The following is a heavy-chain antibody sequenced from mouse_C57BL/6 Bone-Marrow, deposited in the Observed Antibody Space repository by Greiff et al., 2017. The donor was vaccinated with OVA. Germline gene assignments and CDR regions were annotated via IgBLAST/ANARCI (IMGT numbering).Heavy chain of an antibody. Sequence: VHLVESGAGLVQPGASVKLSCAASGFTFTDYFMYWVRQRPGQGLEWVGEISPGSGGTNYTEKFKGKATLTADKSSSTAYMQLSSLTSEDSAVYFGARSLYYYGSSYPLDYWGQGTTLTVSS. J-gene: IGHJ2*01. D-gene: IGHD1-1*01. CDR3: ARSLYYYGSSYPLDY. CDR2: ISPGSGGT. CDR1: GFTFTDYF. V-gene: IGHV1-54*01.